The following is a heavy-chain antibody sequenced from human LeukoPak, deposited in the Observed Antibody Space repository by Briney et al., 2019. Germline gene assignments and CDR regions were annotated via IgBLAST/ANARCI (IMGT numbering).Heavy chain of an antibody. CDR1: GGSFSSYA. CDR2: IIPILGIA. V-gene: IGHV1-69*04. Sequence: SVKVSCKASGGSFSSYAISWVRQAPGQGLEWMGRIIPILGIAKYAQKFQGRVTITADKTTRTAYMELGSLRSEDTAVYYCARERSENWGSLTYAYDIWGQGTMVTVSS. J-gene: IGHJ3*02. D-gene: IGHD7-27*01. CDR3: ARERSENWGSLTYAYDI.